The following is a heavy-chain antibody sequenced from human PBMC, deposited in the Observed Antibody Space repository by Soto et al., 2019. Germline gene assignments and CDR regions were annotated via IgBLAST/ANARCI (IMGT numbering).Heavy chain of an antibody. D-gene: IGHD4-17*01. CDR3: ASDLYGDYAKDS. V-gene: IGHV3-48*01. Sequence: EVQLVESGGGLVQPGGSLRLSCAASGFTFNNHNMNWVRQAPGKGLEWVSFISSRSLTIYYADSVKGRFTISRDNTKNSLYLQMNSLRAEDTAVYYCASDLYGDYAKDSWGQGTLVTVSS. CDR2: ISSRSLTI. J-gene: IGHJ4*02. CDR1: GFTFNNHN.